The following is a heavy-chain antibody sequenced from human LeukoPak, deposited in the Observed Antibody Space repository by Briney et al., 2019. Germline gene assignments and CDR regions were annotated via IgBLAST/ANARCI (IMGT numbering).Heavy chain of an antibody. V-gene: IGHV3-30*04. Sequence: GGSLRLSCAASGFTFSSYAMHWVRQAPGKGLEWVAVISYDGSNKYYADSVKGRFTISRDNSKNTLYLQMNSLRAEDTAVYYSARGDNIVVVPAAPDYWGQGTLVTVSS. D-gene: IGHD2-2*01. CDR3: ARGDNIVVVPAAPDY. CDR1: GFTFSSYA. J-gene: IGHJ4*02. CDR2: ISYDGSNK.